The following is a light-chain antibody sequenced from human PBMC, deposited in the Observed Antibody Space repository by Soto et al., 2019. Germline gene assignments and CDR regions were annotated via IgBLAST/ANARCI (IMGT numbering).Light chain of an antibody. CDR3: QQYASSVT. CDR1: QSFSSTF. J-gene: IGKJ1*01. V-gene: IGKV3-20*01. CDR2: GAS. Sequence: NLLTQSPDSLSLSPGDRATLSCRASQSFSSTFFAWYQQKPGQAPRLLIYGASSRATGIPDRFSGSGSGTDFTLTSSRLEPEDFAVYYCQQYASSVTFGQGTKVEIK.